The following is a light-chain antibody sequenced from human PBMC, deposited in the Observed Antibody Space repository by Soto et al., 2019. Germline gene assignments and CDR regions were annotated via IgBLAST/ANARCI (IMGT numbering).Light chain of an antibody. CDR3: QQGSTWPT. CDR2: DAS. J-gene: IGKJ1*01. Sequence: EIVLTQSPATLSLSPGERATLSCRASQSPSGYLAWYQQRPGQAPRLLIYDASSRANGIPARFTGSGSGTDFSLTISSLEPEDFAVYYCQQGSTWPTLGQGTRVDIK. CDR1: QSPSGY. V-gene: IGKV3-11*01.